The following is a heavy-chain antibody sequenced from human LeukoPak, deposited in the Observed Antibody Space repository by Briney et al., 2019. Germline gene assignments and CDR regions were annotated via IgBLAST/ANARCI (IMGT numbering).Heavy chain of an antibody. J-gene: IGHJ4*02. CDR2: IYSGGST. CDR1: GFTVSSNY. CDR3: ARYSDYGDYEGEGYYFDY. V-gene: IGHV3-53*01. Sequence: PGGSLRLSCAASGFTVSSNYMSWVRQAPGKGLEWVSVIYSGGSTYYADSVKGRFTISRDNSKNTLYLQMNSLRAEDTAVYYCARYSDYGDYEGEGYYFDYWGQGTLVTVSS. D-gene: IGHD4-17*01.